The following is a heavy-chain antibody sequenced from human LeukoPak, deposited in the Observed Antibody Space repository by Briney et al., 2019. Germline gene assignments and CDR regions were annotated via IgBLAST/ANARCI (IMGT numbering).Heavy chain of an antibody. Sequence: GGSLRLSYAGSGFSFSSCSMTWVRQAPGKGLEWVSVIGYSGGSIHFADSVKGRFAISRDNSHNTLYLQMNSLRAEDTAVYYCAKYYYDSSGPLTRAFDIWGQGTMVTVSS. CDR3: AKYYYDSSGPLTRAFDI. CDR2: IGYSGGSI. CDR1: GFSFSSCS. D-gene: IGHD3-22*01. V-gene: IGHV3-23*01. J-gene: IGHJ3*02.